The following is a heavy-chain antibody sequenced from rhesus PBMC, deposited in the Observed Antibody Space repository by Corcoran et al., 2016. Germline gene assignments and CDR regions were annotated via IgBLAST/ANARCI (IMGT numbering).Heavy chain of an antibody. CDR2: ISGSSGNT. J-gene: IGHJ4*01. CDR1: GGSSRSSHW. Sequence: QVQLQESGPGLVKPSETLSLTCAVSGGSSRSSHWWSWIRQPQGNGLEWIGYISGSSGNTYYNPSLKSRVTISKDTSKNQFSLKLSSVTAADTAVYYCASGVSLYSGSFGYWGQGVLVTVSS. V-gene: IGHV4-65*02. CDR3: ASGVSLYSGSFGY. D-gene: IGHD6-25*01.